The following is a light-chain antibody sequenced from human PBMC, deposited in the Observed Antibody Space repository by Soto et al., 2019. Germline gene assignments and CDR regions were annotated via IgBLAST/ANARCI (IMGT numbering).Light chain of an antibody. CDR3: SACDYSLSAVV. CDR1: SSNIGSNT. Sequence: QSVLTQPPSASGTPGQRVTISCSGSSSNIGSNTENWYQQLPGTAPTLLIYSNNQQPSGVPDLFAGFKACTSASLAISALPWEDEADYSCSACDYSLSAVVFGGGTKLTVL. J-gene: IGLJ2*01. V-gene: IGLV1-44*01. CDR2: SNN.